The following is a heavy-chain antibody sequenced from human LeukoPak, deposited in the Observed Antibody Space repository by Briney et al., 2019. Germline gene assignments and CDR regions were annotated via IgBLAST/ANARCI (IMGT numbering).Heavy chain of an antibody. CDR1: GYTFTSYG. Sequence: ASVKVSCKASGYTFTSYGISWVRQAPGQGLEWMGWISAYNGNTNYAQKLQGRATMTTDTSTSTAYMELRSMRSDDTAVYYCARDFQHVFGEGVTAIIPFDYWGQGTLVTVSS. CDR3: ARDFQHVFGEGVTAIIPFDY. D-gene: IGHD3-10*01. CDR2: ISAYNGNT. V-gene: IGHV1-18*01. J-gene: IGHJ4*02.